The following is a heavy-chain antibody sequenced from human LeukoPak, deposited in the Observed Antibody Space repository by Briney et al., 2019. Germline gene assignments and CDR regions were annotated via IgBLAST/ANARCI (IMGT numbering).Heavy chain of an antibody. J-gene: IGHJ4*02. V-gene: IGHV4-61*02. CDR2: IYADGSS. D-gene: IGHD3-10*01. CDR3: ARGYYYRT. CDR1: GVSVGSDNSY. Sequence: PSETLSLTCTVSGVSVGSDNSYWNWIRQPAGKGLEWIGRIYADGSSTYNPSLKSRVTILVDTSKNHFSLSLSSMTAADTAVYYCARGYYYRTWGLGTLVTVSS.